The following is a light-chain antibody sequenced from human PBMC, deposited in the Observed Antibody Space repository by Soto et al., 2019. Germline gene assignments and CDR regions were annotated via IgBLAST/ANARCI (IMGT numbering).Light chain of an antibody. CDR1: QTISSW. J-gene: IGKJ3*01. CDR2: RAS. CDR3: QHYDSYSGT. V-gene: IGKV1-5*03. Sequence: DIQMTQSPSTLSASVGDRVTITCRASQTISSWLAWYQQKPGKAPKLLIYRASSLESGVPSRFSGSGSGAELTLTISSLQPDDFATYYCQHYDSYSGTFGPGTEVDIK.